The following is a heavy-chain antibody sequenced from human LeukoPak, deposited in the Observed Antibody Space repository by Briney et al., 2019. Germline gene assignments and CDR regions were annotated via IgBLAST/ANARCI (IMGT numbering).Heavy chain of an antibody. CDR1: GYAFKKYA. Sequence: ASVKVSCKASGYAFKKYAISWVRQAPGQGLEWLGWISTYNGDTNYAQNFKGRVTMTTDASTSTAYMELRSLRSDDTAVYYCTRGPSNSSGWYIYFDYWGQGALVTVSS. CDR3: TRGPSNSSGWYIYFDY. D-gene: IGHD6-19*01. V-gene: IGHV1-18*01. CDR2: ISTYNGDT. J-gene: IGHJ4*02.